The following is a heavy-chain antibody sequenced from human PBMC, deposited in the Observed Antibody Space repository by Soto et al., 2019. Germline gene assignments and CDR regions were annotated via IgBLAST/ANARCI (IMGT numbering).Heavy chain of an antibody. V-gene: IGHV3-23*01. D-gene: IGHD6-13*01. Sequence: EVQLLESGGGLVQPGGSLRLSCAASGFTFSSYAMSWVRQAPGKGLEWVSAISGSGGSTYYADSVKGRFTISRDNSKNTLYLQMNSLRAEDTAVYYCAKDPSLRIAAADPDYFDYWGQGTLVTVSS. CDR1: GFTFSSYA. CDR3: AKDPSLRIAAADPDYFDY. J-gene: IGHJ4*02. CDR2: ISGSGGST.